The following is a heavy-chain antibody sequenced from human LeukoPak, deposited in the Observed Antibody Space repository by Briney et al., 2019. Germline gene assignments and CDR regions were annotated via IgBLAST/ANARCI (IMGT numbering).Heavy chain of an antibody. Sequence: GGSLRLSCAASGFTFTKYWMSWVRQAPGKRLECVASINQDESVRRYVDSAKGRFTISRDNTQNSVYLDMNSLTAEDTALYYCARDLWAQQEGDGFDIWGEGTMVTVSS. V-gene: IGHV3-7*03. CDR3: ARDLWAQQEGDGFDI. J-gene: IGHJ3*02. CDR2: INQDESVR. D-gene: IGHD6-13*01. CDR1: GFTFTKYW.